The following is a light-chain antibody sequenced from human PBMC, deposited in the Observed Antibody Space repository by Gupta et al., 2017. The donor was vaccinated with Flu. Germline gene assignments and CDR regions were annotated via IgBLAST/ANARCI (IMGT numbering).Light chain of an antibody. V-gene: IGKV3-20*01. Sequence: EVVLTQSPGTLSLSPGQRATLSCRANYFFSSDYLAWYQHKPGQAPRLLVYATSSRATGIPDRFSGSGSGTDFTLTISRLEPQDFAVYYCHHYGSSPWTFGQGTKVEI. J-gene: IGKJ1*01. CDR3: HHYGSSPWT. CDR2: ATS. CDR1: YFFSSDY.